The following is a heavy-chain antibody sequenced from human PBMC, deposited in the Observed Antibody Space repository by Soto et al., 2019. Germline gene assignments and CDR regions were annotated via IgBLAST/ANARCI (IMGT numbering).Heavy chain of an antibody. CDR2: TSADNGDT. Sequence: QVQLVQSGAEVKEPRASVKVSCKASGYTFTRYGFSWVRQAPGQGLEWMAWTSADNGDTNYAPKLQGRVTLTTDTSTGTAYMELRSLRSDDTAVYYCARDERGTCTSSSCYYFDYWGQGTLVTVSS. CDR1: GYTFTRYG. J-gene: IGHJ4*02. D-gene: IGHD2-2*01. CDR3: ARDERGTCTSSSCYYFDY. V-gene: IGHV1-18*04.